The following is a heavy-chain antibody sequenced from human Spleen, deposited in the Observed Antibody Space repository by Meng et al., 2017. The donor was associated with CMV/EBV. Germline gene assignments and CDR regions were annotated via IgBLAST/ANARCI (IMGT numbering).Heavy chain of an antibody. V-gene: IGHV3-7*01. CDR2: IKQDGSEN. Sequence: GESLKISCAASGFAFSSYWMSWVRQAPGKGLVWVANIKQDGSENYYVESVKGRFTISRDNAKNSLYLQMNSLRAEDTAVYYCARDFPFYSKGAFDIWGQGTMVTVSS. CDR3: ARDFPFYSKGAFDI. J-gene: IGHJ3*02. D-gene: IGHD4-11*01. CDR1: GFAFSSYW.